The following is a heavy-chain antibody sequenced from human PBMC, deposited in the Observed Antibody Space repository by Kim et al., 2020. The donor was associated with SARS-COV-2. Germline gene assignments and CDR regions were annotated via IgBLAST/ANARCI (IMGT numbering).Heavy chain of an antibody. CDR1: GFGFDTHS. V-gene: IGHV3-21*01. D-gene: IGHD2-21*01. CDR2: IGGTSNYI. Sequence: GGSLRLSCAASGFGFDTHSMNWVRQAPGKGLEWVSSIGGTSNYIYYADSVKGRFTISRDNAKNSLFLQMNSLRAEDTAVYYCARGGFCCCYCCYFYYY. J-gene: IGHJ6*01. CDR3: ARGGFCCCYCCYFYYY.